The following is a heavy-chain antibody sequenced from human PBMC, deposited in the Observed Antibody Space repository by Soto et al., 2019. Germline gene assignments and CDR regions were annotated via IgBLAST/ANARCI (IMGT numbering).Heavy chain of an antibody. D-gene: IGHD2-21*02. CDR2: MNHSNGIT. J-gene: IGHJ6*02. V-gene: IGHV1-46*02. CDR1: GFTFNTFN. Sequence: QVQLVQSGAELKKPGASVSLSCKASGFTFNTFNIHWVGQSPGEGVQWMGGMNHSNGITSYPQKFQGGVTLTADTYTPTVYLELSSLESEDTAVYFCARDWPDTYCGGDLPLGYYYHGLYVWGQGTAVSVSS. CDR3: ARDWPDTYCGGDLPLGYYYHGLYV.